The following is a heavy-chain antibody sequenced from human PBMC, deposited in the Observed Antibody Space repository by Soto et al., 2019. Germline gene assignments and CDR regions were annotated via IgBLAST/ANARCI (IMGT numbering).Heavy chain of an antibody. Sequence: QVQLQESGPGLVKPSETLSLTCTVSGGSISSYYWSWIRQPPGKGLEWIGYIYYSGSTNYNPSLKSRFTISVDTSKNQFSLKLSSVTAADTAVYYCARGGATIKYYYYYMDVWGKGTTVTVSS. D-gene: IGHD5-12*01. J-gene: IGHJ6*03. CDR1: GGSISSYY. CDR3: ARGGATIKYYYYYMDV. V-gene: IGHV4-59*01. CDR2: IYYSGST.